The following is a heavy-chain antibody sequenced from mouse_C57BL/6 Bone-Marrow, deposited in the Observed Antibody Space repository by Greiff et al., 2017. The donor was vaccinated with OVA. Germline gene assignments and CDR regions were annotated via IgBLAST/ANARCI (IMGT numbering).Heavy chain of an antibody. CDR3: VTHYYGREKDAMDY. CDR1: GFSFNTYA. J-gene: IGHJ4*01. CDR2: IRSKSNNYAT. D-gene: IGHD1-1*01. Sequence: EVQGVESGGGLVQPKGSLKLSCAASGFSFNTYAMNWVRQAPGKGLEWVARIRSKSNNYATYYADSVKDRFTISRDDSESMLYLQMNNLKTEDTAMYYCVTHYYGREKDAMDYWGQGTSVTVSS. V-gene: IGHV10-1*01.